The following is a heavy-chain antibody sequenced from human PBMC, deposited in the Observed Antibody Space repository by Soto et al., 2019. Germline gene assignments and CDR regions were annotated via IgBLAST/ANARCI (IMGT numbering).Heavy chain of an antibody. CDR1: GYRFSDYW. CDR3: ANSDFTFGSVDVFDI. CDR2: IDPSDSFT. V-gene: IGHV5-10-1*04. J-gene: IGHJ3*02. Sequence: GESLKISCQGSGYRFSDYWIHWVRQVPGKGLEWMGKIDPSDSFTTYSPSFQGRVTISIDKSINTAFLRWTGLKSSDTAMYYCANSDFTFGSVDVFDIWGQGTMVTVS. D-gene: IGHD3-10*01.